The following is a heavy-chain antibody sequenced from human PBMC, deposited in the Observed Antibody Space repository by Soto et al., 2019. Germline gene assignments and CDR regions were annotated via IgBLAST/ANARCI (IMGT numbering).Heavy chain of an antibody. J-gene: IGHJ5*02. CDR3: ARDLREVRLGVVTEKSWFDP. D-gene: IGHD2-21*02. V-gene: IGHV1-3*01. CDR2: INAGNGNT. Sequence: ASVKVSCKASGYTFTSYAMHWVRQAPGQRLEWMGWINAGNGNTKYSQKFQGRVTITRDTSASTAYMELSSLRSEDTAVYYCARDLREVRLGVVTEKSWFDPWGQGTLVTVSS. CDR1: GYTFTSYA.